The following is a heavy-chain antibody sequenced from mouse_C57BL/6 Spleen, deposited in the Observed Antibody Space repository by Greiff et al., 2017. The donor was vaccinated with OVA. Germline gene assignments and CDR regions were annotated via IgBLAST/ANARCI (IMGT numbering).Heavy chain of an antibody. CDR1: GFSLTSYG. Sequence: VMLVESGPGLVQPSQSLSITCTVSGFSLTSYGVHWVRQSPGKGLEWLGVIWSGGSTDYNAAFISRLSISKDNSKSQVFFKMNSLQADDTAIYYCARKMITSSYYAMDYWGQGTSVTVSS. V-gene: IGHV2-2*01. CDR2: IWSGGST. CDR3: ARKMITSSYYAMDY. J-gene: IGHJ4*01. D-gene: IGHD2-4*01.